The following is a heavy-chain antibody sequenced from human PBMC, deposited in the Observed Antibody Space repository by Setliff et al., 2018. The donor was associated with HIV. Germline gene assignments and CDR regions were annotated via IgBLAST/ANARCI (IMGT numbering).Heavy chain of an antibody. CDR3: ARSSYYDVNSPFDY. Sequence: SVKVSCKASGGTVSSYVINWVRQAPGRGLEWMGGAIPMLGIANHVHKFQGRVTITADKSTSTAYMELNSLRSEDTAVYYCARSSYYDVNSPFDYWGQGTRVTVSS. CDR2: AIPMLGIA. V-gene: IGHV1-69*10. CDR1: GGTVSSYV. D-gene: IGHD3-16*01. J-gene: IGHJ4*02.